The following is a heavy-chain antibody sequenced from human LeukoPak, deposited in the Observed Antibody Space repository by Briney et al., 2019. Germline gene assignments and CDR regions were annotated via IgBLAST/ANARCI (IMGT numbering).Heavy chain of an antibody. CDR3: ARESATMVRGVIGWFDP. V-gene: IGHV1-69*01. Sequence: SVKVSCKASGGTFSSYAISWVRQAPGQGLEWMGGIIPIFGTASYAQKFQGRVTITADESTSTAYMELSSLRSEDTAVYYCARESATMVRGVIGWFDPWGQGTLVTVSS. CDR1: GGTFSSYA. J-gene: IGHJ5*02. D-gene: IGHD3-10*01. CDR2: IIPIFGTA.